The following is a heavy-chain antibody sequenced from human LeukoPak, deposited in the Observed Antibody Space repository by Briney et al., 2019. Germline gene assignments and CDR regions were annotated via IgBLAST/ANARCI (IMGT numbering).Heavy chain of an antibody. J-gene: IGHJ6*03. V-gene: IGHV4-39*07. D-gene: IGHD3-3*01. CDR1: GGSITNTNYY. CDR3: ARLFGVVIKSDYYYMDV. CDR2: VYHSGIT. Sequence: SETLSLTCTVSGGSITNTNYYWAWIRQPPGEGLEWIGSVYHSGITYYTPSLKSRVSISVDTSKNQFSLKLSSVTAADTAVYYCARLFGVVIKSDYYYMDVWGKGTTVTVSS.